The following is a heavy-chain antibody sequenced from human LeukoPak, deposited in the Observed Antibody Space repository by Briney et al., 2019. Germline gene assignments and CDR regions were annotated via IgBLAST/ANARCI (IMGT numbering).Heavy chain of an antibody. Sequence: PGGSLRLSCAVSGFTFRSYAMNWVRQAPGKGLEWVAAITADGGSTHYTTSVKGRFTISRDNSKNTLYLQMNSLRAEDTAVYYCAKDEHSSPLDAFDIWGQGTMVTVSS. J-gene: IGHJ3*02. CDR2: ITADGGST. D-gene: IGHD6-6*01. CDR1: GFTFRSYA. CDR3: AKDEHSSPLDAFDI. V-gene: IGHV3-23*01.